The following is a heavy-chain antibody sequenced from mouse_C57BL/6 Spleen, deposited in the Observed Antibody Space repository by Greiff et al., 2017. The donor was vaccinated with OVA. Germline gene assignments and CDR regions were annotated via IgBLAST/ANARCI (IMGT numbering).Heavy chain of an antibody. CDR1: GYSFTSYY. V-gene: IGHV1-66*01. Sequence: VQLQESGPELVKPGASVKISCKASGYSFTSYYIHWVKQRPGQGLEWIGWIYPGSGNTKYNEKFKGKATLTADTSSSTAYMQLSSLTSEDSAVYYCARSKTGTSWYFDVWGTGTTVTVSS. CDR3: ARSKTGTSWYFDV. J-gene: IGHJ1*03. D-gene: IGHD4-1*01. CDR2: IYPGSGNT.